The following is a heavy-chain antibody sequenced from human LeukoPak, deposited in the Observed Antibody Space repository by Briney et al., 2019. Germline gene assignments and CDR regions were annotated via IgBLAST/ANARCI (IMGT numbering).Heavy chain of an antibody. V-gene: IGHV4-34*01. Sequence: SETLSLTCAVYGGSFSGYYWSWIRQPPGKGLEWIGEINHSGSTNYNPSLKSRVTISVDTSKNQFSLKLSSVTAADTAVYYCARYGELHYYFDYWGQGTLVTVSS. D-gene: IGHD1-26*01. CDR3: ARYGELHYYFDY. CDR1: GGSFSGYY. J-gene: IGHJ4*02. CDR2: INHSGST.